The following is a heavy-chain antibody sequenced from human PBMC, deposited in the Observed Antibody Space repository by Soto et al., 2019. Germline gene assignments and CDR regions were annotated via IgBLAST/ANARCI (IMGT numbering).Heavy chain of an antibody. D-gene: IGHD4-17*01. CDR2: IYWDDDK. Sequence: QITLKESGPTLVKPTQPLTLTCTFSGFSLNTSGVGVGWIRQPPGKALEWLALIYWDDDKRYSPSLKSRLTITKDTSKNQVVLTMTNMDPVDTATYYCAHRSGRGDYGYYMDVWGKGTTVTVSS. V-gene: IGHV2-5*02. CDR1: GFSLNTSGVG. CDR3: AHRSGRGDYGYYMDV. J-gene: IGHJ6*03.